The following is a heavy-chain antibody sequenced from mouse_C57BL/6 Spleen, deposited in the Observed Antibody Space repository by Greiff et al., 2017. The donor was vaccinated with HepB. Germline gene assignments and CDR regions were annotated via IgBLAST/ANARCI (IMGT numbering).Heavy chain of an antibody. CDR1: GYTFTDYE. V-gene: IGHV1-15*01. J-gene: IGHJ3*01. Sequence: QVQLQQSGAELVRPGASVTLSCKASGYTFTDYEMHWVKQTPVHGLEWIGAIDPETGGTAYNQKFKGKAILTADKSSSTAYMELRSLTSEDSAVYYCTQTEELAYWGQGTLVTVSA. CDR3: TQTEELAY. D-gene: IGHD4-1*01. CDR2: IDPETGGT.